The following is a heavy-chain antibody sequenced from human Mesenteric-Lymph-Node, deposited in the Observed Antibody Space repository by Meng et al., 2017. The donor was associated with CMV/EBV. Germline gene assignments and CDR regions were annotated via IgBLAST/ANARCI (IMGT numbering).Heavy chain of an antibody. V-gene: IGHV3-23*01. CDR3: AAPNYYDSSGSSDY. D-gene: IGHD3-22*01. Sequence: GFTLSGYAMSWVRQAPGRGLEWVSTISSSGGGGNTYYADSVKGRFTISRDNSKNTLYLQMNSLRAEDTAVYYCAAPNYYDSSGSSDYWGQGTLVTVSS. CDR2: ISSSGGGGNT. CDR1: GFTLSGYA. J-gene: IGHJ4*02.